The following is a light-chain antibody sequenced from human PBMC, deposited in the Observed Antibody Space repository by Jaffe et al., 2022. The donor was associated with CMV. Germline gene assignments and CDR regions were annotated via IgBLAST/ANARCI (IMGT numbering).Light chain of an antibody. CDR2: GAL. CDR1: QSVTTSY. V-gene: IGKV3-20*01. CDR3: QQYGTSPWT. Sequence: EIVLTQSPGTLSLSPGERATLSCRASQSVTTSYLAWYQQKPGQAPRLLIYGALSRATGTPDRFSGSGSGTDFTLSISRLEPEDFAVYYCQQYGTSPWTFGHGTKVEVK. J-gene: IGKJ1*01.